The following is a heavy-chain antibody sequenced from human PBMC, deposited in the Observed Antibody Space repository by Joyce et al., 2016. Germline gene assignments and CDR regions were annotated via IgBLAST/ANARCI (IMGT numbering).Heavy chain of an antibody. CDR1: GASVTSNNF. CDR3: VRRAQGVFDY. J-gene: IGHJ4*02. CDR2: IYYSGSS. V-gene: IGHV4-39*01. D-gene: IGHD2-8*01. Sequence: QLQLQESGPGVVKPAETLSLRCSVSGASVTSNNFWGWVRQPPGKGMEWIGIIYYSGSSYNEPSVKSRVTLSVDTSKNECSLTVRSVTAADTAVYYCVRRAQGVFDYWGQGILVTVSS.